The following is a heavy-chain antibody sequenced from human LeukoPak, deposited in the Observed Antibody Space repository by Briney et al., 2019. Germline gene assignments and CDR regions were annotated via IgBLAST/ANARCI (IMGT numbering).Heavy chain of an antibody. CDR3: ARDQYYYDSSGYYYGDY. CDR1: GFTFSSYG. J-gene: IGHJ4*02. Sequence: PGGSLRLSCAASGFTFSSYGMHWVRQAPGKGLEWVTFIRYDGSNKYYADSVKGRFTISRDNSKNTLYLQMNSLRAEDTAVYYCARDQYYYDSSGYYYGDYWGQGTLVTVSS. CDR2: IRYDGSNK. V-gene: IGHV3-30*02. D-gene: IGHD3-22*01.